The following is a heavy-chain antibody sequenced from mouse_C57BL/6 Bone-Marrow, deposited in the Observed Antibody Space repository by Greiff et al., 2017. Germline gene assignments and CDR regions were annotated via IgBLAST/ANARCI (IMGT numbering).Heavy chain of an antibody. Sequence: EVMLVESGGGLVKPGGSLKLSCAASGFTFSSYAMSWVRQTPEKRLEWVATISDGGSYTYYPDNVKGRFTISRDNAKNNLYLQMSHLKSEDTAMYYCAREGITTVVAHFDYWGQGTTLTVSS. CDR1: GFTFSSYA. V-gene: IGHV5-4*01. CDR3: AREGITTVVAHFDY. J-gene: IGHJ2*01. CDR2: ISDGGSYT. D-gene: IGHD1-1*01.